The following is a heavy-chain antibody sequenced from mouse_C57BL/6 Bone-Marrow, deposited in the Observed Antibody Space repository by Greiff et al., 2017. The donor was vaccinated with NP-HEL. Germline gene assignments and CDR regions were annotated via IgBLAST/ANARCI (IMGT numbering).Heavy chain of an antibody. CDR2: IRNKASGYTT. J-gene: IGHJ4*01. D-gene: IGHD2-4*01. CDR3: ARSIYYDYADDPFYAMDY. V-gene: IGHV7-3*01. CDR1: GFTFTDYY. Sequence: DVQLQESGGGLVQPGGSLSLSCAASGFTFTDYYMNWVRQPPGKALEWLGFIRNKASGYTTEYSASVKGRFTISRDNSQSILYLQMNALRAEDSATYYCARSIYYDYADDPFYAMDYWGQGTSVTVSS.